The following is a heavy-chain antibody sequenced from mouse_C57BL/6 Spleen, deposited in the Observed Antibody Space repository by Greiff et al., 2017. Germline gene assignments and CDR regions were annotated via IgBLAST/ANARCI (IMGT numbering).Heavy chain of an antibody. J-gene: IGHJ1*03. D-gene: IGHD1-1*01. CDR3: ARAVFYQATGYFDV. Sequence: VQLKESGPGMVKPSQSLSLTCTVTGYSITSGYDWHWIRHFPGNKLEWMGYISYSGSTNYNPSLKSRISITHDTSKNHFFLKLKSVTTEDTDTYYCARAVFYQATGYFDVWGTGTTVTVSS. V-gene: IGHV3-1*01. CDR1: GYSITSGYD. CDR2: ISYSGST.